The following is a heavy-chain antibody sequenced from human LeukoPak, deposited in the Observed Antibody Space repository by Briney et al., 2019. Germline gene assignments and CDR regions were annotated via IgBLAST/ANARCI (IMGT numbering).Heavy chain of an antibody. Sequence: SETLSLTCTVSGGSISSYYWSWIRQSPGKGPEWIGYIYYSGSTNYNPSLKSRVTISVDTSKNQFSPKLSSVTAADTAVYYCARATPDRDYGDYGDYYYYGMDVWGQGTTVTVSS. D-gene: IGHD4-17*01. V-gene: IGHV4-59*01. CDR1: GGSISSYY. CDR3: ARATPDRDYGDYGDYYYYGMDV. J-gene: IGHJ6*02. CDR2: IYYSGST.